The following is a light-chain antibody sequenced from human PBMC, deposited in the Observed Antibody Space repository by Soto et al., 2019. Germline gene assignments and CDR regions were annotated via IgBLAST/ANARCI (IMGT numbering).Light chain of an antibody. V-gene: IGLV3-1*01. CDR3: QAWDTNSAGVL. J-gene: IGLJ2*01. Sequence: SYELTQPPSVSVSPGQTASIFCSGNKLWDTYACWYQQRPGQSPVLVIYQDTKRPSGIPERFSGSNSGNTATLTISGTQAMDEADYYCQAWDTNSAGVLFGGGTKLTVL. CDR1: KLWDTY. CDR2: QDT.